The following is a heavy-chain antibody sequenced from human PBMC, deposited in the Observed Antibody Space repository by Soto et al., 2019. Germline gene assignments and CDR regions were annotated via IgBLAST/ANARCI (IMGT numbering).Heavy chain of an antibody. CDR3: ARLRFRGGAVSD. CDR1: GGSFSGYY. J-gene: IGHJ4*02. V-gene: IGHV4-34*01. Sequence: QVQLQQWGAGLLKPSETLSLTCAVYGGSFSGYYWSWIRQPPGKGLEWIGEINHSGSTNYNPSLTRRVTISGDTSKNQFSRNLRSVTAADTAVYYCARLRFRGGAVSDWGQGTLVTVSS. D-gene: IGHD3-16*01. CDR2: INHSGST.